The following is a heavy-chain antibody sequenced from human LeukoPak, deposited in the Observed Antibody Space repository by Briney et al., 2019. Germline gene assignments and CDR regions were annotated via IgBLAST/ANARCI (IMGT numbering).Heavy chain of an antibody. J-gene: IGHJ4*02. CDR2: INPNSGGT. V-gene: IGHV1-2*02. D-gene: IGHD3-16*02. Sequence: GSSVKVSCKASGYTFTGYYMHWVRQAPGQGLEWMGWINPNSGGTNYAQKFQGRVTMTRDTSISTAYMELSRLRSDDTAVYYCAREVTFGGVIATDYWGRGTLVTVSS. CDR3: AREVTFGGVIATDY. CDR1: GYTFTGYY.